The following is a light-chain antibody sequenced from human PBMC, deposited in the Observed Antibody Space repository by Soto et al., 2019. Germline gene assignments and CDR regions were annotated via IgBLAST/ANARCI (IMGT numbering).Light chain of an antibody. V-gene: IGKV1-5*03. J-gene: IGKJ1*01. Sequence: DFQMTKSPSTLSASVGDRVTITCRASQTISSWLAWHQQKPGKAPKLLIYKASTLESGVPSRFSDSGSGTEFTLTISSLQPDDFAAYYCQQYNTYRAFGQGTTVDIK. CDR3: QQYNTYRA. CDR1: QTISSW. CDR2: KAS.